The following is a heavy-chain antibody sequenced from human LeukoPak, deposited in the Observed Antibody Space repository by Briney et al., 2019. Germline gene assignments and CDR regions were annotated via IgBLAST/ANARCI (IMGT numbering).Heavy chain of an antibody. CDR2: IYYSGST. Sequence: SETLSLTCTVSGGSISSYYWSWIRQPLGKGLEWIGYIYYSGSTNYNPSLKSRVTISVDTSKNQFSLKLSSVTAADTAVYYCARAGRYYYYGMDVWGQGTTVTVSS. V-gene: IGHV4-59*01. J-gene: IGHJ6*02. CDR1: GGSISSYY. CDR3: ARAGRYYYYGMDV.